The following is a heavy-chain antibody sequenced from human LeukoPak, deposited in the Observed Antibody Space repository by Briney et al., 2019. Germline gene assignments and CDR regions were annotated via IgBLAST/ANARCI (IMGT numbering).Heavy chain of an antibody. Sequence: ASVKVSCKVSGYTLTELSMHWVRQAPGQGLEWMGWINPNSGGTNYAQKFQGRVTMTRDTSISTAYMELSRLRSDDTAVYYCARYGFWSGLPYWGQGTLVTVSS. J-gene: IGHJ4*02. CDR3: ARYGFWSGLPY. CDR2: INPNSGGT. D-gene: IGHD3-3*01. V-gene: IGHV1-2*02. CDR1: GYTLTELS.